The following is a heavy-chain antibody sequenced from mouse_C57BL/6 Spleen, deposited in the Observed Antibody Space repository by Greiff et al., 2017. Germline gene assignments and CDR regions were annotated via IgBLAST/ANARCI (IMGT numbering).Heavy chain of an antibody. J-gene: IGHJ1*03. CDR1: GFTFSDYY. V-gene: IGHV5-16*01. D-gene: IGHD1-1*01. CDR2: INYDGSST. CDR3: ARDLPYYYGSSWGYFDV. Sequence: EVKVEESEGGLVQPGSSMKLSCTASGFTFSDYYMAWVRQVPEKGLEWVANINYDGSSTYYLDSLKSRFIISRDNAKNILYLQMSRLKSEDTATYYCARDLPYYYGSSWGYFDVWGTGTTVTVSS.